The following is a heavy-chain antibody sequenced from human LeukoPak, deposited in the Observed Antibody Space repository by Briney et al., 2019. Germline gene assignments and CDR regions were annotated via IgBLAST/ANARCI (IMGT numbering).Heavy chain of an antibody. CDR1: GFTFSSYA. D-gene: IGHD3-22*01. CDR3: AKDLDYYDSSGRPGRDAFDI. V-gene: IGHV3-23*01. CDR2: ISGSGGST. J-gene: IGHJ3*02. Sequence: GGSLRLSCAASGFTFSSYAMSWVRQAPGKGLEWVSAISGSGGSTYYADSVKGRFTISRDNSKNTLYLQMNSLRAEDTAVYYCAKDLDYYDSSGRPGRDAFDIWGQGTMVTVSS.